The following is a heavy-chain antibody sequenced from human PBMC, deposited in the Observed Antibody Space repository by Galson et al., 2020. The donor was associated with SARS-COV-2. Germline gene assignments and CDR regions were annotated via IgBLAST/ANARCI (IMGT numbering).Heavy chain of an antibody. CDR3: AREDTAMVQRMDV. V-gene: IGHV3-33*01. D-gene: IGHD5-18*01. CDR2: IWYDGSNK. J-gene: IGHJ6*03. CDR1: GFTFSSYG. Sequence: GGSLRLSCAASGFTFSSYGMHWVRQAPGKGLEWVAVIWYDGSNKYYADSVKGRFAISRDNSKNTLYLQMNSLRAEDTAVYYCAREDTAMVQRMDVWGKGTTVTVSS.